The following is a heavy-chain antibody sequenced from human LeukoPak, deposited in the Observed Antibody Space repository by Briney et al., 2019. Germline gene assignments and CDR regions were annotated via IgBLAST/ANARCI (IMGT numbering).Heavy chain of an antibody. D-gene: IGHD3-22*01. V-gene: IGHV4-61*02. CDR1: GGSISCGSYY. CDR3: ARVYYDSSGYLILDY. Sequence: SQTLSLTCTVSGGSISCGSYYWSWIRQPAGKGLEWIGRIYTSGSTNYNPSLKSRVTISVDASKNQFSLKLSSVTAADTAVYYCARVYYDSSGYLILDYWGQGTLVTVSS. J-gene: IGHJ4*02. CDR2: IYTSGST.